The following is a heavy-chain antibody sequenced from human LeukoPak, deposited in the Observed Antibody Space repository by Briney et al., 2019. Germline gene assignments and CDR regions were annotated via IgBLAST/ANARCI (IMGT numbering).Heavy chain of an antibody. V-gene: IGHV4-4*07. J-gene: IGHJ4*02. CDR3: ARVDLRAAYFDY. CDR1: GVSISSYY. CDR2: IYTSGST. Sequence: PSETLSLTCTVSGVSISSYYWSWVRQPAGKGLEWVGRIYTSGSTGYNPSLKSRVTMSEDTSKNQFSLKLSSVTAADTAVYYCARVDLRAAYFDYWGQGTLVTVSS. D-gene: IGHD2-15*01.